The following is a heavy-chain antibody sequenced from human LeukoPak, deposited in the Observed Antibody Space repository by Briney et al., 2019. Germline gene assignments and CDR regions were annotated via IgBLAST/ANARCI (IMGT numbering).Heavy chain of an antibody. V-gene: IGHV4-59*01. CDR2: IYYSGST. CDR3: ASSLAYCGGDCYRDY. D-gene: IGHD2-21*02. CDR1: GGSISSYY. J-gene: IGHJ4*02. Sequence: PSETLSLTCTVSGGSISSYYWSWIRQPPGRGLEWIGYIYYSGSTNYNPSLKSRVTISVDTSKNQFSLKLSSVTAADTAVYYCASSLAYCGGDCYRDYWGQGTLVTVSS.